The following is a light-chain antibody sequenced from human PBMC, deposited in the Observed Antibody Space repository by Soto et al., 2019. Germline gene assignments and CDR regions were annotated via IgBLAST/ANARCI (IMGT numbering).Light chain of an antibody. CDR1: QGVSSY. Sequence: EIVLTQSPATLSLSPGERATLSCRASQGVSSYLAWYQQKPGQAPRLLIYDASNRATGIPARFSGSGPGTDGTITISSLENEDCSVYYCQQRSNWTLTFGGGTKVDIK. CDR2: DAS. J-gene: IGKJ4*01. CDR3: QQRSNWTLT. V-gene: IGKV3D-11*01.